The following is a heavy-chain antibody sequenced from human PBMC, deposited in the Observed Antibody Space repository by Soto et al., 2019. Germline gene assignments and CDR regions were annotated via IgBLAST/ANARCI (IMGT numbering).Heavy chain of an antibody. CDR3: AREGDSSGWYNWFDP. D-gene: IGHD3-22*01. CDR2: ISISSSTI. V-gene: IGHV3-48*01. Sequence: EVQLVESGGGLVQPGGSLRLSCAASGFTFSTYSMNWVRQAPGKGLEWVSYISISSSTIYYADSVKGRFTISGDNAKNSLYLQMNSLRVEDTAVYYCAREGDSSGWYNWFDPWGQGTLVTVSS. CDR1: GFTFSTYS. J-gene: IGHJ5*02.